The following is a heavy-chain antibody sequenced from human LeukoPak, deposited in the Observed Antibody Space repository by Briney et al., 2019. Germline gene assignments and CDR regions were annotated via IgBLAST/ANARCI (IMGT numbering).Heavy chain of an antibody. CDR3: VSSIGDYDFWSGYYVDAFDI. V-gene: IGHV1-18*01. CDR1: GYTFTSYG. Sequence: ASVKVSCKASGYTFTSYGISWVRQAPGQGLEWMGWISAYNGNTNYAQKLQGRVTMTTDTSTSTAYMELRSLRSDDTAVYYCVSSIGDYDFWSGYYVDAFDIWGQGTMVTVSS. D-gene: IGHD3-3*01. J-gene: IGHJ3*02. CDR2: ISAYNGNT.